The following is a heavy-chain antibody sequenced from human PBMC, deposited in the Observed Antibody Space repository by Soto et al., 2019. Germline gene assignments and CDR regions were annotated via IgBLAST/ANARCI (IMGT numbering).Heavy chain of an antibody. CDR1: GYTFTSYG. CDR2: ISAYNGNT. D-gene: IGHD3-3*01. Sequence: GASVKVSCKASGYTFTSYGISWVRQAPGQGLEWMEWISAYNGNTNYAQKLQGRVTMTTDTSTSTAYMELRSLRSDDTAVYYCARDGYCDFWSGYYPLSDYYGMDVWGQGTTVTVSS. CDR3: ARDGYCDFWSGYYPLSDYYGMDV. V-gene: IGHV1-18*01. J-gene: IGHJ6*02.